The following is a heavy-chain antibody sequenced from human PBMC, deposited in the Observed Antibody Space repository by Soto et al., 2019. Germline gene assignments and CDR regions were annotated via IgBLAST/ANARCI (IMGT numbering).Heavy chain of an antibody. J-gene: IGHJ6*02. D-gene: IGHD3-3*01. V-gene: IGHV1-2*04. Sequence: GASVKVSCKASGYTFTGYYMHWVRQAPGQGLEWMGWINPNSGGTNYAQKFQGWVTMTRDTSISTAYMELSRLRSDDTAVYYCARSHGSGYSDYYGMDVWGQGTTVTVSS. CDR2: INPNSGGT. CDR3: ARSHGSGYSDYYGMDV. CDR1: GYTFTGYY.